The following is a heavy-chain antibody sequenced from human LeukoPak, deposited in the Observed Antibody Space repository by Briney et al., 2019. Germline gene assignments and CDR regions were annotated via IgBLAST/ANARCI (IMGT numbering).Heavy chain of an antibody. D-gene: IGHD1-26*01. CDR3: TRGGGAFSPFGF. CDR2: VHLNGAT. Sequence: PSETLSLTCAVSGGSITTTNRWSWVRPPPGKGLEWIGEVHLNGATNYNPCLESRFSMSIDESNIHLSLEVTSVTAADRAMYCCTRGGGAFSPFGFWGEGTLVTVSS. J-gene: IGHJ4*02. CDR1: GGSITTTNR. V-gene: IGHV4-4*01.